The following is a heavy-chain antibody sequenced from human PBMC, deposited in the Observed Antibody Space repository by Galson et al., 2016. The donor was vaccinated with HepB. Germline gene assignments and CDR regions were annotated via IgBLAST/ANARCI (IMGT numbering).Heavy chain of an antibody. CDR3: ARDGSPGVVPTGRFDY. J-gene: IGHJ4*02. CDR2: IWYDGSNE. D-gene: IGHD2-2*01. CDR1: GFSFRNDA. V-gene: IGHV3-33*01. Sequence: SLRLSCAASGFSFRNDAMHWVRQAPGKGLEWVAVIWYDGSNENYAASVKGRFTISRDNSKSTLYLQMNRLRDEDTAVYYCARDGSPGVVPTGRFDYWAQGTLVIVSS.